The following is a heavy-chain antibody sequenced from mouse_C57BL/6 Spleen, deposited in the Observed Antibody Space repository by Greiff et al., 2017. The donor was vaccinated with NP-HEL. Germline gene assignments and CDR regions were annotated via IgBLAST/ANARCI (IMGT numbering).Heavy chain of an antibody. D-gene: IGHD1-1*01. CDR1: GYAFSSSW. CDR3: ASGGSGDY. Sequence: QVQLQQSGPELVKPGASVKISCKASGYAFSSSWMNWVKQRPGKGLEWIGRIYPGDGAPNYNGKFKGKATLTADKSSSTAYMQLSSLTSEDSAVYFCASGGSGDYWGQGTTLTVSS. V-gene: IGHV1-82*01. CDR2: IYPGDGAP. J-gene: IGHJ2*01.